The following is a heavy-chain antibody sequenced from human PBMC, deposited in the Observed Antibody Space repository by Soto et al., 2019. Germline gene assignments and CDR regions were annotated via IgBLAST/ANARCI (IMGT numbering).Heavy chain of an antibody. CDR1: GGSFSGYY. CDR3: ARGSAGYCSGGSCSNWFDP. V-gene: IGHV4-34*01. CDR2: INHSGST. J-gene: IGHJ5*02. D-gene: IGHD2-15*01. Sequence: QVQLQQWGAGLLKPSETLSLTCAVYGGSFSGYYWSWIRQPPGKGLEWIGEINHSGSTNYNPSLKSRVTISVDTSKNQFSLKLSSVTAADTAVYYCARGSAGYCSGGSCSNWFDPWGQGTLVTVSS.